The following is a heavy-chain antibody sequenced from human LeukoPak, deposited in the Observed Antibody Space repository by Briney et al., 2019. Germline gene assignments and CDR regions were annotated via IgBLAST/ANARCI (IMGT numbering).Heavy chain of an antibody. V-gene: IGHV4-59*11. Sequence: SETLSLTCTVSGGSICSHYWRWLRQPPGEGGEWIGYIYYCGSTIYNPSLQSRVTISEDTSKNQFSLKLRSVTAADTAVYYCARDYSGGTVDYWGQGTLVTVSS. J-gene: IGHJ4*02. CDR1: GGSICSHY. CDR3: ARDYSGGTVDY. CDR2: IYYCGST. D-gene: IGHD3-16*01.